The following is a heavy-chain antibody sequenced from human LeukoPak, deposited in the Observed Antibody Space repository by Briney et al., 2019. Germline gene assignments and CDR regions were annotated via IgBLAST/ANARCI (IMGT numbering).Heavy chain of an antibody. CDR2: SFYSGST. Sequence: PSETLSLTCTVSGGSISRYYWSWIRQPPGKGLEWIGYSFYSGSTNYNPSLKSRVTISGDTSQNQFPLRLSSVTAADTAVYYCARPYNSGWYGAFDIWGQGTMVTVSS. CDR1: GGSISRYY. V-gene: IGHV4-59*08. D-gene: IGHD6-19*01. CDR3: ARPYNSGWYGAFDI. J-gene: IGHJ3*02.